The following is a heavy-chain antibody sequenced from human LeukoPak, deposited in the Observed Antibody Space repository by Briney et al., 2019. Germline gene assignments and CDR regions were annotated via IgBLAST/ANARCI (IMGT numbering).Heavy chain of an antibody. V-gene: IGHV4-39*01. CDR3: ASHSYSSGWWDRFDP. D-gene: IGHD6-19*01. CDR2: IYYSGST. Sequence: SETLSLTCTVSGGSISSSSYYWGWIRQPPGKGLEWIGSIYYSGSTYYNPSLKSRVTISVDTSKNQFSLKLSSVTAADTAVYYCASHSYSSGWWDRFDPWGQGTLVTVSS. J-gene: IGHJ5*02. CDR1: GGSISSSSYY.